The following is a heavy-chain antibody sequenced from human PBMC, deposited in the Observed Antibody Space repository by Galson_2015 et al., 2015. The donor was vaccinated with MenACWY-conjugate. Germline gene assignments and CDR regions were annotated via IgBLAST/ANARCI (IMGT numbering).Heavy chain of an antibody. CDR3: AKKFGSSSWFRGFDS. Sequence: SLRLSCAASGFTFSGYAMTWVRQAPGKGLEWVSVISGSGGTICYAESVKGRFTISRDNSKNTLFLEMNSLRAEDTAVYYCAKKFGSSSWFRGFDSWGQGTLVTVSS. CDR2: ISGSGGTI. V-gene: IGHV3-23*01. J-gene: IGHJ4*02. CDR1: GFTFSGYA. D-gene: IGHD6-13*01.